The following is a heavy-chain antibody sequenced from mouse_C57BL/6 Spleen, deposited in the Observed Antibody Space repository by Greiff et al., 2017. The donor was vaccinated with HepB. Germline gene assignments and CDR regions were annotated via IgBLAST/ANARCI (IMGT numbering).Heavy chain of an antibody. CDR3: ATAQATSYYAKTT. V-gene: IGHV1-52*01. J-gene: IGHJ4*01. Sequence: VKLKQPGAELVRPGSSVKLSCKASGYTFTSYWMHWVKQRPIQGLEWIGNIDPSDSETHYNQKFKDKATLTVDKSSSTAYMQLSSLTSEDSAVYYCATAQATSYYAKTTGVKEPQSPSPQ. CDR1: GYTFTSYW. D-gene: IGHD3-2*02. CDR2: IDPSDSET.